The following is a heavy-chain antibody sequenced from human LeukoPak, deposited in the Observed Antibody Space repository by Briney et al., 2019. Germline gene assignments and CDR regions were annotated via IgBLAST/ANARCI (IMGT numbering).Heavy chain of an antibody. J-gene: IGHJ6*02. D-gene: IGHD3-10*01. V-gene: IGHV3-43*01. Sequence: PGGSLRLSCAASGFTFDDYTTHWVRQAPGKGLEWVSLISWDGGSTYYADSVKGRFTISRDNSKNSLYLQMNSLRTEDTALYYCAKDIKHPGGYYYGMDVWGQGTTVTVSS. CDR3: AKDIKHPGGYYYGMDV. CDR2: ISWDGGST. CDR1: GFTFDDYT.